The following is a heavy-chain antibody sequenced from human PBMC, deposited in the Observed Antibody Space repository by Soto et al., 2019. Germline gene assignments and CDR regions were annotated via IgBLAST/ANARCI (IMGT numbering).Heavy chain of an antibody. D-gene: IGHD3-9*01. CDR1: GGSISSSSYY. V-gene: IGHV4-39*07. CDR3: ARALILTGYYIHDAFDI. J-gene: IGHJ3*02. CDR2: ICYSGST. Sequence: SETLSLTCTVSGGSISSSSYYWGWIRQPPGKGLEWIGSICYSGSTYYNPSLKSRVTISVDTSKNQFSLKLSSVTAADTAVYYCARALILTGYYIHDAFDIWGQGTMVTVSS.